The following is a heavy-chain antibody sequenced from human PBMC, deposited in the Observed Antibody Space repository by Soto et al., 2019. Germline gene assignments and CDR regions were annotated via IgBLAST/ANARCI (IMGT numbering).Heavy chain of an antibody. CDR2: IVQDGSER. V-gene: IGHV3-7*05. Sequence: VQLVESGGGLVQPGGSLRLSCAASGFTFSSYWMSWVRQAPGKGLEWVANIVQDGSERYYVDSVKGRFTISRDNAKNLLYLQMNSLRAEDTAVFYCARGYQGMDVWGQGTTVTVSS. CDR1: GFTFSSYW. J-gene: IGHJ6*02. D-gene: IGHD2-2*01. CDR3: ARGYQGMDV.